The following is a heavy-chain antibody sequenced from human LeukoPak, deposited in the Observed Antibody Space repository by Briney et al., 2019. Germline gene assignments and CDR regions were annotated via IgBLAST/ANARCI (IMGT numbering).Heavy chain of an antibody. V-gene: IGHV5-10-1*01. J-gene: IGHJ4*02. CDR1: GYNFRSYW. Sequence: GESLKISCKGSGYNFRSYWSNWVRQMPGKGLEWMGTIDPSDSYTDYSPSFQGHVTITADKSINTAYLQWSSLRASDTAIYYCARSKAVDFWGQGTLVTVSS. CDR2: IDPSDSYT. CDR3: ARSKAVDF.